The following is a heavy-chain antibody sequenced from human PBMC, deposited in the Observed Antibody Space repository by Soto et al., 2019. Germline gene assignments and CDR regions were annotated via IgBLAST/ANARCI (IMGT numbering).Heavy chain of an antibody. CDR1: GGSISSGYW. D-gene: IGHD3-10*01. CDR2: IFHTGNT. Sequence: SETLSLTCAVSGGSISSGYWWSWVRQPPGKGLEWVGEIFHTGNTKYNPSLKSRVTISVDTSKNQFSLKLSSVTAADTAVYYCARVSGGWFDPWGQGTLVTVSS. J-gene: IGHJ5*02. CDR3: ARVSGGWFDP. V-gene: IGHV4-4*02.